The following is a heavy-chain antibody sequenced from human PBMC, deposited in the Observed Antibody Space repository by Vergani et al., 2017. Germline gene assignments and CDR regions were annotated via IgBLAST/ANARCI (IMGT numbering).Heavy chain of an antibody. J-gene: IGHJ6*02. CDR2: ISSSSSYI. Sequence: VQLVESGGGLVKPGGSLRLSCAASGFTFSSYSMNWVRQAPGKGLEWVSSISSSSSYIYYADSVKGRFTISRDNAKNSLYLQMNSLRAEDTAVYYCARDQYYDILTGYPEYYYYYGMDVWGQGTTVTVSS. V-gene: IGHV3-21*01. D-gene: IGHD3-9*01. CDR3: ARDQYYDILTGYPEYYYYYGMDV. CDR1: GFTFSSYS.